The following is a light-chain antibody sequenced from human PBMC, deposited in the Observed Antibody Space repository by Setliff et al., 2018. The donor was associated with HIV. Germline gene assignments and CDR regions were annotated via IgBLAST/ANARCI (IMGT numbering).Light chain of an antibody. CDR1: TSNIGTNY. J-gene: IGLJ3*02. CDR2: RNN. Sequence: SALTQPPSASGTPGQRVTISCSGSTSNIGTNYVYWYQQLPGTAPKLLIYRNNQRPSGVPDRFSGSKSGTSASLAISGLRSEDEAVYYCATWDDSGVFGGGTK. CDR3: ATWDDSGV. V-gene: IGLV1-47*01.